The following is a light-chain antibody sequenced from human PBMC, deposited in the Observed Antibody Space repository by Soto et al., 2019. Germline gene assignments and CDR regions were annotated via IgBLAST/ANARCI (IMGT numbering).Light chain of an antibody. CDR3: TSYTSTSTTYV. CDR1: SSDVGRYTY. J-gene: IGLJ1*01. V-gene: IGLV2-14*01. CDR2: DVY. Sequence: QSVLTQPASVSGSPGQSITISCAGTSSDVGRYTYVSWYQQHPGKAPKLIIYDVYNRPSGVSTRFSGSKSGNTASLTISGLQAEDEADYYCTSYTSTSTTYVFGCGTNVTVL.